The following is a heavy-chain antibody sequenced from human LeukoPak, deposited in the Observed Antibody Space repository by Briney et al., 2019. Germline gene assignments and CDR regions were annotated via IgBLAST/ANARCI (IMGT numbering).Heavy chain of an antibody. CDR3: ARFLYSSSYAFDV. CDR1: AGSISSYY. CDR2: IYYSGST. V-gene: IGHV4-59*01. J-gene: IGHJ3*01. D-gene: IGHD6-13*01. Sequence: SETLSLTCTVSAGSISSYYWSWIRQPPGEGLEWIGYIYYSGSTNYNPSLNSRVTISVDASKNQFSLNLSSVTAADTAVYYFARFLYSSSYAFDVWGQGTMVTVSS.